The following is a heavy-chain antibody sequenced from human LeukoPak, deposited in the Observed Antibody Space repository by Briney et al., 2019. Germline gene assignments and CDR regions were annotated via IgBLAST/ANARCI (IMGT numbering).Heavy chain of an antibody. V-gene: IGHV4-59*01. Sequence: SETLSLTCTVSGGSISSYYWSWIRQPPGKGREWIGYIYYSGSTNYNPSLKSRVTISVDTSKNQFSLKLSSVTAADTAVYYCAIDLCSSTSCYERGFDYWGQGTLVTVSS. J-gene: IGHJ4*02. CDR1: GGSISSYY. CDR2: IYYSGST. CDR3: AIDLCSSTSCYERGFDY. D-gene: IGHD2-2*01.